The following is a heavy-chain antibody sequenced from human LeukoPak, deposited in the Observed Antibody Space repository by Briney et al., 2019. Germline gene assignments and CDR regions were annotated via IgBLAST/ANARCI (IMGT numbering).Heavy chain of an antibody. J-gene: IGHJ4*02. CDR1: GFTFGNFW. V-gene: IGHV3-7*01. D-gene: IGHD2-8*02. CDR3: ARLFGGVTTFDY. CDR2: MKGDGSHI. Sequence: GRSLRLSCAASGFTFGNFWMSWVRQAPGRGLQWVASMKGDGSHIYYVDSVKGRFTISRDNSRNSLFLQMNSLRAEDTAVYYCARLFGGVTTFDYWGQGALVTVSS.